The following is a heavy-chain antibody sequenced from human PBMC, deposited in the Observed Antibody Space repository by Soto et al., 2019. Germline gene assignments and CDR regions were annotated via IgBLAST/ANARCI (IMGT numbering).Heavy chain of an antibody. Sequence: SVKVSCKASGGTFRSYASSWVRQAPGQGLEWMGGIIPIFGTANYAQKFQGRVTITADESTSTAYMELSSLRSEDTAVYYCAHGYSYGYIVSDYYYGMDVWGQGTTVTVSS. J-gene: IGHJ6*02. CDR1: GGTFRSYA. CDR2: IIPIFGTA. D-gene: IGHD5-18*01. V-gene: IGHV1-69*13. CDR3: AHGYSYGYIVSDYYYGMDV.